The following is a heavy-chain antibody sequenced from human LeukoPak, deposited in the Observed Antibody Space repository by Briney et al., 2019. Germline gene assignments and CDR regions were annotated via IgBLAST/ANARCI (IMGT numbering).Heavy chain of an antibody. Sequence: SETLSLTCTVSGGSISSYYWSWIRQSPGKGLEWIGYIYYSGSTNYNPSLKSRVTISVDTSKNQFSLKLSSVTAADTAVYYCARDRRNEFYDSYGAFDIWGQGTMVTVSS. CDR1: GGSISSYY. CDR3: ARDRRNEFYDSYGAFDI. CDR2: IYYSGST. D-gene: IGHD3-3*01. J-gene: IGHJ3*02. V-gene: IGHV4-59*01.